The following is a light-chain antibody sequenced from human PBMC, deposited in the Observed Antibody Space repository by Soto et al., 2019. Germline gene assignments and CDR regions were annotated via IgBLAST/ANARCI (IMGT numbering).Light chain of an antibody. J-gene: IGKJ1*01. CDR2: DAS. Sequence: DFQMTQSPSTLSASVGDRVTITCRASQSISSWLAWYQQKPGKAPKLLINDASSLESGVPSRFSGSGSGTEFTLTISSLQPDDFATYYCQQYNSYSRFGQGTKVDIK. V-gene: IGKV1-5*01. CDR1: QSISSW. CDR3: QQYNSYSR.